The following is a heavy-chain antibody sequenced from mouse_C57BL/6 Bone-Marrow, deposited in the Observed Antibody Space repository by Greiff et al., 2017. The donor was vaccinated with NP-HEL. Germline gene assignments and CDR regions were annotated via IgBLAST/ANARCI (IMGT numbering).Heavy chain of an antibody. CDR1: GYTFTSYW. CDR2: LDPSDSYT. V-gene: IGHV1-69*01. CDR3: ARSDSSGYEGYAMDY. J-gene: IGHJ4*01. Sequence: QVQLQQPGAELVMPGASVKLSCKASGYTFTSYWMHWVKQRPGQGLEWIGELDPSDSYTNYNQKFKGKSTLTVDKSSSTAYMQLSSLTSEDSAVYYCARSDSSGYEGYAMDYWGQGTSVTVSS. D-gene: IGHD3-2*02.